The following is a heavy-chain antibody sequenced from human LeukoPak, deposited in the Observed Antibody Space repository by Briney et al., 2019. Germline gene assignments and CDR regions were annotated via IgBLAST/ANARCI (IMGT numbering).Heavy chain of an antibody. V-gene: IGHV4-59*08. J-gene: IGHJ4*02. CDR1: GGSISSYY. CDR3: ARSSSSSWLTFDY. Sequence: SETLSLTCTVSGGSISSYYWSWIRQPPGKGLEWIGYIYYSGSTNYNPSLKSRVTISVDTSKNQFSLKLGSVTAADTAVYYCARSSSSSWLTFDYWGQGTLVTVSS. CDR2: IYYSGST. D-gene: IGHD6-13*01.